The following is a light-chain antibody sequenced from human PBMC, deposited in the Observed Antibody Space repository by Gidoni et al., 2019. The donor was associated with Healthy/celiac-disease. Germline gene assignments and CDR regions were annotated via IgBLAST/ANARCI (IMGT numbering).Light chain of an antibody. CDR2: GKN. Sequence: SSALTQDPAVSAAFGQTVRITCQGDSLRSYYASRYQQQPGPSPVLVIYGKNSRPSGIPDRFSGTSSGNTATLTITGAQTEEEADYCCNSRDSSGEGFGGGTKL. V-gene: IGLV3-19*01. J-gene: IGLJ3*02. CDR1: SLRSYY. CDR3: NSRDSSGEG.